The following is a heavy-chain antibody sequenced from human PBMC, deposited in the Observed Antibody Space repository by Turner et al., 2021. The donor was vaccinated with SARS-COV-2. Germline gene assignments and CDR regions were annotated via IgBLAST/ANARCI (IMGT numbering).Heavy chain of an antibody. CDR2: FEPEDGET. D-gene: IGHD6-19*01. J-gene: IGHJ6*02. Sequence: QVQLVQSGAEVKKPGASVKVSCKVSGYTLTELSMHWVRQAPGKGLEWMEGFEPEDGETLYARKFNDRVTMPEDTTTAAAYMGLSSLISEDTAVYYCATGVAVAGTPSRYYYYHGMDVWGQGSTVTVSS. V-gene: IGHV1-24*01. CDR1: GYTLTELS. CDR3: ATGVAVAGTPSRYYYYHGMDV.